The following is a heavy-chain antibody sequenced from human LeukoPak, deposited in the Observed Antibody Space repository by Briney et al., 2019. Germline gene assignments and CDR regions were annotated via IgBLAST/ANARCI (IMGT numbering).Heavy chain of an antibody. CDR3: ARRGYNYGYGTDY. Sequence: GESLKISCKGSGYSFTSYWLGWVRQMPGKGLEWMGIIYPGDSDTRYSSSFQGQVTVSADKSISTAYLQWSSLKASDTAMYYCARRGYNYGYGTDYWGQGTLVTVSS. V-gene: IGHV5-51*01. CDR2: IYPGDSDT. D-gene: IGHD5-18*01. J-gene: IGHJ4*02. CDR1: GYSFTSYW.